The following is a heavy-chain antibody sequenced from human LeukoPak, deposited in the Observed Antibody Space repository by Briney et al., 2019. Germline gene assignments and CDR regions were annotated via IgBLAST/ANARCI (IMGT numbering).Heavy chain of an antibody. CDR1: GFTFSSYG. CDR2: IWYDGSNK. V-gene: IGHV3-33*01. D-gene: IGHD3-3*01. CDR3: ARDPLRRSLAPYYYGMDV. J-gene: IGHJ6*02. Sequence: GRSLSLSCAASGFTFSSYGMHWVRQAPGKGLEWVAVIWYDGSNKYYADSVKGRFTISRGNSKNTLYLQMNSLRAEDTAVYYCARDPLRRSLAPYYYGMDVWGQGTTVTVSS.